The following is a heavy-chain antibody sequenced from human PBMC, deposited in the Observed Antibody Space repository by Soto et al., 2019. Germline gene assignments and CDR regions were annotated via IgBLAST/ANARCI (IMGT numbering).Heavy chain of an antibody. Sequence: VQLVESGGGLVKPGGSLRLSCTASGFTFSAYQMNWVRQAPGRGLEWVSYIRSSGATRFYADSVKGRFTVSRDNANNSLFLQLNSLRAADTAVYYCARLRYSSSSRYYMDVWGKGTTVTVSS. V-gene: IGHV3-11*01. J-gene: IGHJ6*03. CDR3: ARLRYSSSSRYYMDV. CDR1: GFTFSAYQ. D-gene: IGHD6-6*01. CDR2: IRSSGATR.